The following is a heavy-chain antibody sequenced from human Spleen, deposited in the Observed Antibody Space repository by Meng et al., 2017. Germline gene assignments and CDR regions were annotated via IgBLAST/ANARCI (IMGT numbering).Heavy chain of an antibody. CDR2: INHSGST. J-gene: IGHJ4*02. CDR3: ARGPTTMAHDFDY. D-gene: IGHD4-11*01. CDR1: GGSFSDYY. V-gene: IGHV4-34*01. Sequence: QVQGQTGGAGWLTPSKTLSLSCVVSGGSFSDYYWSWIRQPPGKGLEWIGEINHSGSTNYNPSLESRATISVDTSQNNLSLKLSSVTAADSAVYYCARGPTTMAHDFDYWGQGTLVTGSS.